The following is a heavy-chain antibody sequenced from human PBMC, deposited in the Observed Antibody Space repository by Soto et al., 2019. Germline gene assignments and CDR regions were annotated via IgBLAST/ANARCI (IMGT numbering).Heavy chain of an antibody. Sequence: QVQLVQSGAEVKKPGSSVKVSCKASGGTFSSYAISWVRQAPGQGLEWMGGIIPIFGTPNYEQKFQGRVTITADDSTSTAYMERSSLRSEDTAVDYCARGLENWDYGHYGMDVWGQGATVTVSS. D-gene: IGHD1-7*01. CDR1: GGTFSSYA. V-gene: IGHV1-69*12. J-gene: IGHJ6*02. CDR3: ARGLENWDYGHYGMDV. CDR2: IIPIFGTP.